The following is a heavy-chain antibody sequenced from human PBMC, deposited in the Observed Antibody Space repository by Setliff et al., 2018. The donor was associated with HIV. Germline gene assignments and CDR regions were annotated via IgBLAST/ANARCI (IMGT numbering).Heavy chain of an antibody. CDR1: GFTFTDYW. CDR3: ARLPQDVRSSIDF. Sequence: GGSLRLSCAASGFTFTDYWMHWVRQVPGQGLVWVSRINVDGSSMSYADSVKGRFTISRDNAKNTLFLQMNSLRAEDTAVYYCARLPQDVRSSIDFWGQGTLVTVSS. V-gene: IGHV3-74*01. J-gene: IGHJ4*02. D-gene: IGHD6-6*01. CDR2: INVDGSSM.